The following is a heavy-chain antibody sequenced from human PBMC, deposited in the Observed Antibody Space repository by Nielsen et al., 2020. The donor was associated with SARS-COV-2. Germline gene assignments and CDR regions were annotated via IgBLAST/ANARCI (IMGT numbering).Heavy chain of an antibody. CDR2: INPSGSGT. CDR1: GFTFSSTW. Sequence: GGSPRLSCSASGFTFSSTWMDWVRQAPGQGLVWVSRINPSGSGTAYADSVKGRFAVSRDNAENTVVLQIHSLRVEDTAVYYCAGGADFWSGTQKYYMDVWGKGTTVTVSS. J-gene: IGHJ6*04. V-gene: IGHV3-74*01. D-gene: IGHD3-3*01. CDR3: AGGADFWSGTQKYYMDV.